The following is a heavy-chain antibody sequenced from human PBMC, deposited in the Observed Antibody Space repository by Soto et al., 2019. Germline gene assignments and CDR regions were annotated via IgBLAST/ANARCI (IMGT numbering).Heavy chain of an antibody. CDR1: GFTVSSNY. CDR3: ASMVRGVPYFDY. Sequence: GSLRLSCAASGFTVSSNYMSWVRQAPGKGLEWVSVIYSGGSTYYADSVKGRFTISRDNSKNTLYLQMNSLRAEDTAVYYCASMVRGVPYFDYWGQGTLVTVSS. CDR2: IYSGGST. V-gene: IGHV3-53*01. J-gene: IGHJ4*02. D-gene: IGHD3-10*01.